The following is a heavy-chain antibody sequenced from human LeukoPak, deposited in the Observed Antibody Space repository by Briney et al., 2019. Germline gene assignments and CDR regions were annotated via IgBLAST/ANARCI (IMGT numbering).Heavy chain of an antibody. J-gene: IGHJ1*01. Sequence: PGGSLRLSCAASGFIFSSHWMSWVRQAPGKGLEWVSYISSSGSTIYYADSVKGRFTISRDNAKNSLYLQMNSLRAEDTAVYYCARDACSSTSCYPMEYFQHWGQGTLVTVSS. CDR3: ARDACSSTSCYPMEYFQH. V-gene: IGHV3-48*04. CDR1: GFIFSSHW. CDR2: ISSSGSTI. D-gene: IGHD2-2*01.